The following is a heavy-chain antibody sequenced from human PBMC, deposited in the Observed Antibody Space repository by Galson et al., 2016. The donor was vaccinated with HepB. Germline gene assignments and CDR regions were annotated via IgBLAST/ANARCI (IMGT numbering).Heavy chain of an antibody. CDR2: IYWDDDK. Sequence: PALVKPTQTLTLTCTFSGFSLSTSGEGVGWIRQPPGKAPEWLALIYWDDDKRNSPSLKSRLTITKDTSKNQVVLTMTNMEPVDTGTYYCANKRTGYSSNWYAFDIWGQGTMVTVSS. V-gene: IGHV2-5*02. CDR3: ANKRTGYSSNWYAFDI. D-gene: IGHD6-13*01. J-gene: IGHJ3*02. CDR1: GFSLSTSGEG.